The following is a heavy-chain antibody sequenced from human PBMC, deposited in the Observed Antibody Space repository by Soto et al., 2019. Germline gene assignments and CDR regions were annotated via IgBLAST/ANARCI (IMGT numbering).Heavy chain of an antibody. CDR2: IYYSGST. Sequence: TLSLTCTVSGGSVSSGSYYWSWIRQPPGKGLEWIGYIYYSGSTNYNPSLKSRVTISVDTSKNQFSLKLSSVTAADTAVYYCARDLRFGERSSGYYWFDPWGQGTLVTVSS. V-gene: IGHV4-61*01. J-gene: IGHJ5*02. CDR3: ARDLRFGERSSGYYWFDP. D-gene: IGHD3-22*01. CDR1: GGSVSSGSYY.